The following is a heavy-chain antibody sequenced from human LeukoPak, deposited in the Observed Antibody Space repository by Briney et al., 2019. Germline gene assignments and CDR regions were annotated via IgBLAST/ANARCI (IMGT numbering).Heavy chain of an antibody. Sequence: TLSLTCTVSGGSISSGSYYWSWIRQPAGKGLEWIGRIYTSGSTNYNPSLKNRVTISVDTSKNQFSLKLSSVTAADTAVYYCASSQPRGLLWFGDDTFDIWGQGTMVTVSS. J-gene: IGHJ3*02. CDR1: GGSISSGSYY. CDR3: ASSQPRGLLWFGDDTFDI. CDR2: IYTSGST. D-gene: IGHD3-10*01. V-gene: IGHV4-61*02.